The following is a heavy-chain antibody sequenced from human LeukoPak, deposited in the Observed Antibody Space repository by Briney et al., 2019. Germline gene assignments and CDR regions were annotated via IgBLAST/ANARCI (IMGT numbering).Heavy chain of an antibody. V-gene: IGHV4-59*01. CDR1: GGSISGYY. Sequence: SETLSLTCTVSGGSISGYYWSWIRQPPGKGLEWIGYIYYSGSTNYNPSLKSRVTISVDTSKNQFSLKLSSVTAADTAVYYCARGCSAGTPHSWFDPWGQGTLVTVSS. CDR3: ARGCSAGTPHSWFDP. D-gene: IGHD6-13*01. CDR2: IYYSGST. J-gene: IGHJ5*02.